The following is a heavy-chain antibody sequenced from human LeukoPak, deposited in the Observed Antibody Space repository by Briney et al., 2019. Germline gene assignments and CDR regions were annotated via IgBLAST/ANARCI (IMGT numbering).Heavy chain of an antibody. V-gene: IGHV4-59*01. Sequence: SETLSLTCTVSGGSISNYFWSWIRQPPGKGLERIGFITYSGNTDHNPSLKSRVTISVDASKNQFSLKLTSVTAADTAVYYCVRHTTSGWYQVVYWGQGTLVTVSS. CDR1: GGSISNYF. D-gene: IGHD6-19*01. CDR2: ITYSGNT. J-gene: IGHJ4*02. CDR3: VRHTTSGWYQVVY.